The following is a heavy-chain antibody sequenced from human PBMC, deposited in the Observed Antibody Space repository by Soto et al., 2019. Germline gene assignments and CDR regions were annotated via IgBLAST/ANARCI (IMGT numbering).Heavy chain of an antibody. CDR2: INAGNGNT. CDR3: ARDGHYGMEEFQH. D-gene: IGHD4-17*01. Sequence: ASVKVSCKASGYTFTSYAMHWVRQAPGQRLEWMGWINAGNGNTKYSQKFQGRVTITRDASASTAYMELSSLRSEDTAVYYCARDGHYGMEEFQHWGQGTLVTVPS. CDR1: GYTFTSYA. J-gene: IGHJ1*01. V-gene: IGHV1-3*01.